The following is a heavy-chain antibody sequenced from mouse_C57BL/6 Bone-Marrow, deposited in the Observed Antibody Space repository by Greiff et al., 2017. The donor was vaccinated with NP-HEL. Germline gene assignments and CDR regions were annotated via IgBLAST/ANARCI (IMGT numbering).Heavy chain of an antibody. CDR1: GYAFSSYW. V-gene: IGHV1-80*01. Sequence: QVHVKQSGAELVKPGASVKISCKASGYAFSSYWMNWVKQRPGKGLEWIGQIYPGDGDTNYNGKFKGKATLTADKSSSTAYMQLSSLTSEDSAVYFCATHPYWYFDVWGTGTTVTVSS. CDR3: ATHPYWYFDV. J-gene: IGHJ1*03. CDR2: IYPGDGDT.